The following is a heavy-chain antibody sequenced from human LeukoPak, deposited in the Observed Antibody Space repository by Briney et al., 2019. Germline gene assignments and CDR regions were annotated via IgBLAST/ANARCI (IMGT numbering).Heavy chain of an antibody. J-gene: IGHJ4*02. V-gene: IGHV4-59*01. D-gene: IGHD3-22*01. Sequence: SETLSLTCAVSSGSMSSYYWSWIRQPPGKGLEWIGYIYYTGVTNYSPSLKRRLTISLDTAMKQFSLNLRSVTAADTAMYYCARGGSGYSLDYWGQGTLVTVSS. CDR3: ARGGSGYSLDY. CDR1: SGSMSSYY. CDR2: IYYTGVT.